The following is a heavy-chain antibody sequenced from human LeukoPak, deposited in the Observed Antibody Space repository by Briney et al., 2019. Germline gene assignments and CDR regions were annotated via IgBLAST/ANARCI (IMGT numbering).Heavy chain of an antibody. CDR2: ICYSGST. D-gene: IGHD1-14*01. CDR1: GDSISSNTCY. Sequence: SETLSLTCTVSGDSISSNTCYWGWIRQPPGKGLEWIGTICYSGSTYYTYNASLKSRVSISVDTSKNQFSLKLSSVTAADTAVYYCVKDRGNHVTDYWGQGTLVTVSS. V-gene: IGHV4-39*07. CDR3: VKDRGNHVTDY. J-gene: IGHJ4*02.